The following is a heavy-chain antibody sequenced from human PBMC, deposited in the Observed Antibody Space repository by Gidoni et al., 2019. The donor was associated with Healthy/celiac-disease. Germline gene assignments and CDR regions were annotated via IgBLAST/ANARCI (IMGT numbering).Heavy chain of an antibody. CDR3: SRAKPCSGGSCSVDY. D-gene: IGHD2-15*01. J-gene: IGHJ4*02. CDR1: GGSCSGYY. V-gene: IGHV4-34*01. CDR2: INQSVST. Sequence: QVKLQQGGAGLLKPSEHLSLTCAVYGGSCSGYYWSWIRQPPGKGLEWIGEINQSVSTNSNPSLTSRVTISVDTSKNQFSLKLSSVTAADTAVYYCSRAKPCSGGSCSVDYWGQGTLVTVSS.